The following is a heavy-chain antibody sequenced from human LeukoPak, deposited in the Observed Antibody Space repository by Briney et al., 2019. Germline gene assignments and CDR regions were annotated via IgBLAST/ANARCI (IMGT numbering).Heavy chain of an antibody. CDR1: GGSISNYY. Sequence: SETLSLTCTVSGGSISNYYWSWIRQPPGKGLEWIGYIYYSGNNNYNPSLKSRVTMSVDTSKNQFSLKLNSVTAADTAVYYCARFEKFYDSGAHYLDYWGQGALVTVSS. J-gene: IGHJ4*02. CDR2: IYYSGNN. D-gene: IGHD3-22*01. V-gene: IGHV4-59*12. CDR3: ARFEKFYDSGAHYLDY.